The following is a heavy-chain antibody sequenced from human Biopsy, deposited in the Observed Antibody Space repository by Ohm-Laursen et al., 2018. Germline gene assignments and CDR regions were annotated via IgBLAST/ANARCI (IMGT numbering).Heavy chain of an antibody. CDR3: ARHPTGFWFDP. Sequence: SDTLSLTCAVSGGSFSGTYWSWIRQPPGKGLEWIGSIFYSGIIYYNPSLKSRVSISVDTSKNQFSLNLNSVTAADTAVYYCARHPTGFWFDPWGQGTLVIVSS. CDR2: IFYSGII. V-gene: IGHV4-39*01. CDR1: GGSFSGTY. J-gene: IGHJ5*02.